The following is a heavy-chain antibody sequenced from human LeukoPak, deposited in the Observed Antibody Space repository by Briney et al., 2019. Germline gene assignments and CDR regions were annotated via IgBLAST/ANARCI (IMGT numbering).Heavy chain of an antibody. J-gene: IGHJ4*02. Sequence: GGSLRLSCAASGFTFSSYTMNWVRQAPGKGLEWVSSISSGNSYINYADSVKGRFTISRDNSKNTLYLQMNSLRAEDAAVYYCAKDKELRFLEWLFDYWGQGTLVTVSS. CDR2: ISSGNSYI. CDR3: AKDKELRFLEWLFDY. CDR1: GFTFSSYT. D-gene: IGHD3-3*01. V-gene: IGHV3-21*04.